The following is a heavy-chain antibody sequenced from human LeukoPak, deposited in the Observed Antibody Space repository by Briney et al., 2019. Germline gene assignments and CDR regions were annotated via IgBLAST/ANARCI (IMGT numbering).Heavy chain of an antibody. CDR1: GGSISSSSYY. CDR3: AVGAADLVDSY. V-gene: IGHV4-39*07. J-gene: IGHJ4*02. Sequence: PSETLSLTCTVSGGSISSSSYYWGWIRQPPGKGLEWIRSIYYSGSTYYNPSLKSRVTISVDTSKNQFSLKLSSVTAADTAVYYCAVGAADLVDSYWGQGTLVTVSS. CDR2: IYYSGST. D-gene: IGHD1-26*01.